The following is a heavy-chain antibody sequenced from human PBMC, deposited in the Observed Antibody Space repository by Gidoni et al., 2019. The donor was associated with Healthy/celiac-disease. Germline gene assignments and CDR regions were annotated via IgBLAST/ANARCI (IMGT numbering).Heavy chain of an antibody. CDR2: ISYDGSNK. Sequence: QVQLVESGGGVVQPGRSLRLSCEASGFTFSIYGMPWVRQAPVKGLEWVAVISYDGSNKYYADSVKGRFTISRDNSKNTLYLQMSSLRDEDTAVYYCAKGRDIVVGPAARRVYYFDYWGQGTLVTVSS. CDR1: GFTFSIYG. D-gene: IGHD2-2*01. J-gene: IGHJ4*02. CDR3: AKGRDIVVGPAARRVYYFDY. V-gene: IGHV3-30*18.